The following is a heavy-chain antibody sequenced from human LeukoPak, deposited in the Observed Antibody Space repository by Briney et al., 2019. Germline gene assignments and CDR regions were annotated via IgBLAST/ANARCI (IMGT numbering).Heavy chain of an antibody. CDR3: ARGLATLDY. D-gene: IGHD5-12*01. Sequence: SATLSLTCTVSGYSISSGYYWGWIRQPPGKRLEWVGSIHSSGNTYYNPTLKSRVTISVDTSKNQFSLKLSSVTAADTAVYYCARGLATLDYWGQGTLVTVSS. V-gene: IGHV4-38-2*02. CDR2: IHSSGNT. J-gene: IGHJ4*02. CDR1: GYSISSGYY.